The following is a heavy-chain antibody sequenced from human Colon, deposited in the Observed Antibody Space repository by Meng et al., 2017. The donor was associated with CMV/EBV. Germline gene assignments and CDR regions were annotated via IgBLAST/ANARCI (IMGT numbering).Heavy chain of an antibody. CDR3: ARDNPFWSGGYYYYGMDV. V-gene: IGHV1-69*05. CDR1: GGTVTNYA. D-gene: IGHD3-3*01. CDR2: SIPLFGTV. Sequence: SVKVSCKASGGTVTNYAINWVRQAPGQGLEWMGGSIPLFGTVNYAQKFQGRVTITTDESTSTAYIEMSSLRSDDTAVYYCARDNPFWSGGYYYYGMDVWGQGTTVTVSS. J-gene: IGHJ6*02.